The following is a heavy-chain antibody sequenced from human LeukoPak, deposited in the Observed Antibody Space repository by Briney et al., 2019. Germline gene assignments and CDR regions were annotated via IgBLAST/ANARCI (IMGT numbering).Heavy chain of an antibody. CDR3: ARETSQKGAHYMDV. Sequence: PSETLSLTCTVSSGSISSSTYYWGWIRQPPGKGLEWIGEINHSGSTNYNPSLKSRVTISVDTSKNQFSLKLSSVTAADTAVYYCARETSQKGAHYMDVWGKGTTVTISS. J-gene: IGHJ6*03. CDR1: SGSISSSTYY. D-gene: IGHD3-16*01. V-gene: IGHV4-39*07. CDR2: INHSGST.